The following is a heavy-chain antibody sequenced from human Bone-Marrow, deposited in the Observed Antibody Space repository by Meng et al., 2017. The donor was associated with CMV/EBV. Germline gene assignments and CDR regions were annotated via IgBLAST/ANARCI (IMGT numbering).Heavy chain of an antibody. CDR2: IWSDANKK. V-gene: IGHV3-33*06. CDR3: AKDYDFWSAYPHYYGLDV. D-gene: IGHD3-3*01. CDR1: GFTFSSHG. Sequence: GGSLRLPCAASGFTFSSHGMHWVRQAPGKGLEWVAVIWSDANKKYYADSVKGRFTISRDNSKNTLYLQMNSLRPEDTAVYHCAKDYDFWSAYPHYYGLDVWGQGTTVTVSS. J-gene: IGHJ6*02.